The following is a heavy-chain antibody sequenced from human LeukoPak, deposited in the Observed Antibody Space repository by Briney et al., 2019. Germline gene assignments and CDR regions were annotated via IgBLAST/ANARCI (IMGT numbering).Heavy chain of an antibody. D-gene: IGHD1-26*01. CDR3: ARDAGWGYYDL. V-gene: IGHV3-7*01. CDR1: GFTFSTSW. J-gene: IGHJ4*02. Sequence: GGSLRLSCVAPGFTFSTSWVTWVRQAPGKGLEWVANIDKHGSGKYYVDSVKGRFAISRDYASNSVFLQIDSLRAEDTSVYYCARDAGWGYYDLWGQGTPVTVSS. CDR2: IDKHGSGK.